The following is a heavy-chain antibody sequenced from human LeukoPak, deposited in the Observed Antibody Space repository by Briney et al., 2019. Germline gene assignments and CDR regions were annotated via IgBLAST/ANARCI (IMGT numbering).Heavy chain of an antibody. CDR1: GGSISSYY. CDR2: IHHSGST. J-gene: IGHJ4*02. CDR3: ARHITRRYFDY. V-gene: IGHV4-59*08. Sequence: SETLSLTCTVSGGSISSYYWSWIRQPPGKGLEWIGDIHHSGSTNYNPSLKSRVTISVDTSKNQFSLKLSSVTAADTAVYYRARHITRRYFDYWGQGTLVTVSS. D-gene: IGHD1-20*01.